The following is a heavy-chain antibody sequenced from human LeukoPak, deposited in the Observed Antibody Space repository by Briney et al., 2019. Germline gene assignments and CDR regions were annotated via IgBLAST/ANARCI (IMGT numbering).Heavy chain of an antibody. CDR3: ARAKSTYGSGSYSDY. D-gene: IGHD3-10*01. J-gene: IGHJ4*02. CDR2: INPNTGGT. Sequence: ASVKVSCKASEYTFTGYYLHWVRQAPGQGLEWMGQINPNTGGTNYAQKFQGRVTMTRDTSISTTYMELSRLNSDDTAVYYCARAKSTYGSGSYSDYWGQGTLVTVTS. CDR1: EYTFTGYY. V-gene: IGHV1-2*06.